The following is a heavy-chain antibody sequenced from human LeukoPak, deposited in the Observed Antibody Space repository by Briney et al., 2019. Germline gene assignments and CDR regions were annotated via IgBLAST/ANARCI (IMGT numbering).Heavy chain of an antibody. D-gene: IGHD5-12*01. CDR3: ARDPYGGYVLDY. V-gene: IGHV3-30-3*01. CDR2: ISYDGSNK. CDR1: GFTFSSYA. Sequence: PGGSLRLSCAASGFTFSSYAMHWVRQAPGKGLEWVAVISYDGSNKYYADSVKGRFTISRDNSKNTLYLQMNSLGAEDTAVYYCARDPYGGYVLDYWGQGTLVTVSS. J-gene: IGHJ4*02.